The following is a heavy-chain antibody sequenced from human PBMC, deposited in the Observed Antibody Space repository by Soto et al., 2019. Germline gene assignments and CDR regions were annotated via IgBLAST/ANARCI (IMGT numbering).Heavy chain of an antibody. Sequence: GASVKVSCKASGYTFTSYYMHWVRQAPGQGLEWMGIINPSGGSTSYAQKFQGRVTMTRDTSTSTVYMELRSLRSDDTAVYYCARDLHLYSSGWYSDYWGQGTLVTVSS. CDR2: INPSGGST. CDR3: ARDLHLYSSGWYSDY. J-gene: IGHJ4*02. D-gene: IGHD6-19*01. CDR1: GYTFTSYY. V-gene: IGHV1-46*01.